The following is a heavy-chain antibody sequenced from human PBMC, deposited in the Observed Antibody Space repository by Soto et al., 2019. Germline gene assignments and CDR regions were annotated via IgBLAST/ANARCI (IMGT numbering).Heavy chain of an antibody. Sequence: GGSLRLSCAASGFTFSSYAMHWVRQAPGRGLEWVAVISYDGSNKYYADSVKGRFTISRDNSKNTLYLQMNSLRAEDTAVYYCARLDYGYSGYEPPYFDYWGQGTLVTVSS. V-gene: IGHV3-30-3*01. J-gene: IGHJ4*02. D-gene: IGHD5-12*01. CDR1: GFTFSSYA. CDR2: ISYDGSNK. CDR3: ARLDYGYSGYEPPYFDY.